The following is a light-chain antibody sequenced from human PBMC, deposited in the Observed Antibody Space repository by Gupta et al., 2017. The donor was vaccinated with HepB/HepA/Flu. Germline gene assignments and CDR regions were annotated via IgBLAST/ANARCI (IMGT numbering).Light chain of an antibody. CDR3: QQRSNWPPDT. CDR2: DAS. V-gene: IGKV3-11*01. J-gene: IGKJ3*01. Sequence: IVLTQSPATLSLSPGERATLSCRASQSVSSYLAWYQQKPGQAPRLLIYDASNRATGIPARFSGSGCGTDFTLTISSREPEDFAVYYCQQRSNWPPDTFGHGTKVDIK. CDR1: QSVSSY.